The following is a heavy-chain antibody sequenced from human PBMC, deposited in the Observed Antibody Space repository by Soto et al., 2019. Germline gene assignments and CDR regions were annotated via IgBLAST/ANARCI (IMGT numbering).Heavy chain of an antibody. V-gene: IGHV3-30-3*01. J-gene: IGHJ6*02. CDR1: GFTFSSYA. CDR2: ISYDGSNK. CDR3: ARPPYCRDYYYYGMDV. Sequence: GGSPRLSCAASGFTFSSYAMHWVRQAPGKGLEWVAVISYDGSNKYYADSVKGRFTISRDNSKNTLYLQMNSLRAEDTAVYYCARPPYCRDYYYYGMDVWGQGTTVTVSS. D-gene: IGHD2-15*01.